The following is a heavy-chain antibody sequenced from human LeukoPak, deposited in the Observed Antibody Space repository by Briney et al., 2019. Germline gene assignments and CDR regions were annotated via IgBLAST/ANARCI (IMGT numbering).Heavy chain of an antibody. D-gene: IGHD3-10*01. J-gene: IGHJ4*02. CDR1: RFTFIGNW. CDR2: INEDVSEK. Sequence: GGSVRLSCAACRFTFIGNWMRRVRQRPGKGREGGTNINEDVSEKYYMDSGRGRFTITRDKATKSLYLQMNSLRGDDTAVYPCARRGRGAAFEFWGQGTLVTVSS. V-gene: IGHV3-7*01. CDR3: ARRGRGAAFEF.